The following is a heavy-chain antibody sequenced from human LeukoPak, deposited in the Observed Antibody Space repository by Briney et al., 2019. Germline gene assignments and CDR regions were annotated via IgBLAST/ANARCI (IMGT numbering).Heavy chain of an antibody. D-gene: IGHD3-10*01. CDR1: GGSVSSGSDY. CDR3: ARVATMDFDY. CDR2: IYYSGST. Sequence: SETLSLTCTVSGGSVSSGSDYWSWIRQPPGKGLEWIGYIYYSGSTNYNPSLKSRVTISVDTSKNQFSLKLSSVTAADTAVYYCARVATMDFDYWGQGTLVTVSS. V-gene: IGHV4-61*01. J-gene: IGHJ4*02.